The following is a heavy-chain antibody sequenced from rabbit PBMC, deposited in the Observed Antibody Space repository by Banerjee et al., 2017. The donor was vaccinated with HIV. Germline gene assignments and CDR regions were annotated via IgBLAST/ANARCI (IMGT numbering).Heavy chain of an antibody. Sequence: QEQLEESGGDLVKPEGSLTLTCTASGFSFSNKYVMCWVRQAPGKGLEWIGCINTGSGNTVYASWAKGRFTISKTSSTTVTLQMTSLTAADTATYFCARDLAGAIGWNFSLWGQGTLVTVS. J-gene: IGHJ4*01. CDR2: INTGSGNT. CDR3: ARDLAGAIGWNFSL. V-gene: IGHV1S45*01. D-gene: IGHD4-1*01. CDR1: GFSFSNKYV.